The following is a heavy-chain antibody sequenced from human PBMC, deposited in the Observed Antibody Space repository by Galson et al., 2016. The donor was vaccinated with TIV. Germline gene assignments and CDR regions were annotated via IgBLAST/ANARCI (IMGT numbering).Heavy chain of an antibody. D-gene: IGHD3-10*01. CDR1: GDSISSNDYF. CDR3: ARHRKYFGFPFSRHR. CDR2: IFYSGTT. V-gene: IGHV4-39*01. Sequence: SETLSLTCTVSGDSISSNDYFWGWIRQTPGKGLEWIGTIFYSGTTYYSPSPKSRLTISIDTSKNQFSLRLRSVTAADTAVYYCARHRKYFGFPFSRHRWGQRSLVTVSS. J-gene: IGHJ4*02.